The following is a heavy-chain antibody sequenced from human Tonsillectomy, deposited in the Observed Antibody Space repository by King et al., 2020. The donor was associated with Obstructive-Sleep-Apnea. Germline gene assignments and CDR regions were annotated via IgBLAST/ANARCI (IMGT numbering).Heavy chain of an antibody. CDR2: IWYDGSNK. Sequence: VQLVESGGGVVQPGGYLRLSCAPSGFIFSTYGMHWVRQAPGKGLEWVAVIWYDGSNKYYADSVKGRLTISRDNSKNTLSLQMNSLRAEDTAIYYCARDLRRRIGYDYSVCVDYWGQGTLVTVSS. V-gene: IGHV3-33*01. D-gene: IGHD5-12*01. CDR3: ARDLRRRIGYDYSVCVDY. CDR1: GFIFSTYG. J-gene: IGHJ4*02.